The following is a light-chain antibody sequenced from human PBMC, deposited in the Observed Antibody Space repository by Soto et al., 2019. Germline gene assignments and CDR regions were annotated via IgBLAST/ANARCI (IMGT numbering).Light chain of an antibody. Sequence: QSVLTHPPSVSGAPGHRGTISRTGSTSNIGADYNVHWYQQLLGTAPKLLIHGTSERPSGVPDRFSGSKSGTSASLAITGLQAEDEADYYCRSYDIRLISYVFGTVIKVT. CDR3: RSYDIRLISYV. V-gene: IGLV1-40*01. J-gene: IGLJ1*01. CDR1: TSNIGADYN. CDR2: GTS.